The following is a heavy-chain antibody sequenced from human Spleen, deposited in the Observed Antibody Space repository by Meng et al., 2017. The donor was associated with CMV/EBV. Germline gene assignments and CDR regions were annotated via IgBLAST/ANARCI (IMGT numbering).Heavy chain of an antibody. CDR1: GGSISSYY. D-gene: IGHD4-17*01. J-gene: IGHJ4*02. Sequence: GSLRLSCTVSGGSISSYYWSWIRQPAGKGLEWIGRIYTSGSTNYNPSLKSRVTISVDTSKNQFSLKMSSVTAADTAVYYCARQTPHDYGDYVFDYWGQGTLVTVSS. CDR2: IYTSGST. CDR3: ARQTPHDYGDYVFDY. V-gene: IGHV4-4*07.